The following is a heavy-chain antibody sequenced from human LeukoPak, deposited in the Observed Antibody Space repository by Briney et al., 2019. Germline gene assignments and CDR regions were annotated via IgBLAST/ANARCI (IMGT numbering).Heavy chain of an antibody. J-gene: IGHJ4*02. V-gene: IGHV3-74*01. D-gene: IGHD6-13*01. CDR2: LNSDGSST. CDR1: GFTFNSYW. CDR3: GRAPSAAGTIDY. Sequence: PGGSLRPSCAVSGFTFNSYWMHWVRQTPGKGLVWVSRLNSDGSSTSYADSVRGRFTISRDNAKNTLYLQMNSLRDEDMAVYYCGRAPSAAGTIDYWGQGTLVTVSS.